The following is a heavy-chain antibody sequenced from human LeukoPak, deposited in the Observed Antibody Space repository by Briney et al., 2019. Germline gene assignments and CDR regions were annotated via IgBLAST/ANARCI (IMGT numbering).Heavy chain of an antibody. CDR2: IYYSGST. CDR1: GGSISSYY. CDR3: ARHGVDFWSGYYYYYGMDV. Sequence: SETLSLTCTVSGGSISSYYWSWIRQPPGKGLEWIGYIYYSGSTNYNPSLKSRVTISVDTSKNQFSLKLSSVTAADTAVYYCARHGVDFWSGYYYYYGMDVWGQGTTVTVSS. V-gene: IGHV4-59*08. J-gene: IGHJ6*02. D-gene: IGHD3-3*01.